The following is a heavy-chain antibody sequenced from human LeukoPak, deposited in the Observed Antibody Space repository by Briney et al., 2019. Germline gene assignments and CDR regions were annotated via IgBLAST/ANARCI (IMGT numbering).Heavy chain of an antibody. Sequence: GESLKISCKGGGYTFTNYWIVWVRQMPGKGLEWMGVIYPDDSETKYSPSFQGQVTISADKSIGTAYLQWSSLKASDTAMYYCARRRDERGYKDIFDIWGQGTMVTVSS. CDR1: GYTFTNYW. V-gene: IGHV5-51*01. CDR3: ARRRDERGYKDIFDI. J-gene: IGHJ3*02. CDR2: IYPDDSET. D-gene: IGHD5-18*01.